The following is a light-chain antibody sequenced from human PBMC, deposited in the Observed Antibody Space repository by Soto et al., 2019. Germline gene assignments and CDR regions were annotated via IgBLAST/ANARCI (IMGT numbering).Light chain of an antibody. CDR2: DNN. J-gene: IGLJ2*01. V-gene: IGLV1-51*01. CDR3: GTWDSRLTGEVV. Sequence: QSVLTQPPSVSAAPGQKVTISCSGSSSDIGNNYVSSYQQLPGTAPKLLIYDNNKRPSGIPDRFSGSKSGTSATLGITGLQTGDEADYYCGTWDSRLTGEVVLGGGTKLTAL. CDR1: SSDIGNNY.